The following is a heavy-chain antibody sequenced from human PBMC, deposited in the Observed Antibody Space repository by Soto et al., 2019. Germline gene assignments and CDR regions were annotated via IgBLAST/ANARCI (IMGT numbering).Heavy chain of an antibody. CDR2: IYYSGST. J-gene: IGHJ5*02. Sequence: SETLSLTCTVSGGSISSYYWSWIRQPPGKGLEWIGYIYYSGSTNCNPSLKSRVTISVDTSKNQFSLKLSSVTAADTAVYYCARDRGRPTYYDFWSGYYLRYNWFDPWGQGTLVTVSS. V-gene: IGHV4-59*01. D-gene: IGHD3-3*01. CDR3: ARDRGRPTYYDFWSGYYLRYNWFDP. CDR1: GGSISSYY.